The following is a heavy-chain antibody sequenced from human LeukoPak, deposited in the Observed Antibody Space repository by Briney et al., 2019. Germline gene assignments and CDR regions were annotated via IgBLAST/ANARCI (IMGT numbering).Heavy chain of an antibody. D-gene: IGHD3-22*01. CDR1: GFTFSSYG. CDR2: IRYDGSNK. Sequence: GGSLRLSCAASGFTFSSYGMHWVRQAPGKGLEWVAFIRYDGSNKYYADSVKGRFTISRDNSKNTLYLQMNSLRAEDTAAYYCAKEAGGYYYEGAFDIWGQGTMVTVSS. V-gene: IGHV3-30*02. CDR3: AKEAGGYYYEGAFDI. J-gene: IGHJ3*02.